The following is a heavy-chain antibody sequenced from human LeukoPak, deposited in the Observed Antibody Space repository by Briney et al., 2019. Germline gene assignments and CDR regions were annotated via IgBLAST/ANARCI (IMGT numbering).Heavy chain of an antibody. Sequence: GGSLRLSCAASGFTFDDYAMHWVRQAPGKGLEWVSGISWNSGSIGYADSVKGRFTISRDNAKNSLYLQMNSLRAEDTALYYCAKDSHFGLSGAFDIWGQGTMVTVSS. V-gene: IGHV3-9*01. J-gene: IGHJ3*02. CDR1: GFTFDDYA. CDR2: ISWNSGSI. D-gene: IGHD3-3*01. CDR3: AKDSHFGLSGAFDI.